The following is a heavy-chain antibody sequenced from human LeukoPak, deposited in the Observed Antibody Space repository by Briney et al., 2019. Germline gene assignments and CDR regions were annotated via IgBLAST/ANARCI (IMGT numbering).Heavy chain of an antibody. CDR1: GFTFSSYG. Sequence: GGSLRLSCAASGFTFSSYGMSWVRQAPGKGLEWVSVIYSGGRTYYADSVKGRFTISRDNSKNTLYLQMNSLRAEDTAVYYCARGTYYYDSSGYYPLSFFDYWGQGTLVTVSS. D-gene: IGHD3-22*01. J-gene: IGHJ4*02. V-gene: IGHV3-66*01. CDR2: IYSGGRT. CDR3: ARGTYYYDSSGYYPLSFFDY.